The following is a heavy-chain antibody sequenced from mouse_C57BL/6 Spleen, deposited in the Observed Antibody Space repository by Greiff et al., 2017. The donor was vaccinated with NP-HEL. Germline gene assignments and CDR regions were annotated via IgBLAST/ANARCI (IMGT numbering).Heavy chain of an antibody. V-gene: IGHV1-26*01. J-gene: IGHJ4*01. CDR2: INPNNGGT. CDR1: GYTFTDYY. Sequence: VQLQQSGPELVKPGASVKISCKASGYTFTDYYMNWVKQSPGKSLEWIGDINPNNGGTSYNQKFKGKATLTVDKSSSTAYMELRSLTSEDSAVYYCARNGYYVFYYAMDYWGQGTSVTVSS. D-gene: IGHD2-3*01. CDR3: ARNGYYVFYYAMDY.